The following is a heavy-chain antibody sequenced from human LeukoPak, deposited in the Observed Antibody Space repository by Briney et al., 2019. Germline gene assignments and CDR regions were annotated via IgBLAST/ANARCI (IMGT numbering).Heavy chain of an antibody. V-gene: IGHV1-24*01. CDR3: ATAWMVRGVFDY. Sequence: GASVKVSCKVSGYTLTELSMHWVRQAPGKGLGWMGGFDPEDGETVYAQKFQGRVTMTEDTSTDTAYMELSSLRSEDTAVYYCATAWMVRGVFDYWGQGTLVTVSS. CDR1: GYTLTELS. J-gene: IGHJ4*02. CDR2: FDPEDGET. D-gene: IGHD3-10*01.